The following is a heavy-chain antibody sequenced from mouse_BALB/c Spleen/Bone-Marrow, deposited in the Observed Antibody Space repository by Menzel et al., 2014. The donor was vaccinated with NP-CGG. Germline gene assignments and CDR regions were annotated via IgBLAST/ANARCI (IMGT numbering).Heavy chain of an antibody. CDR1: GFNIKDTY. V-gene: IGHV14-3*02. Sequence: EVQLQQSGAELVKPGASVKLSCTASGFNIKDTYMHWVMQRPEQGLEWIGRIDPANGNTKYDPKFQGKATITADTSSNTAYLQLSSLTSEDTAVYYCALLLRYYAMDYWGQGTSVTVSS. CDR3: ALLLRYYAMDY. CDR2: IDPANGNT. D-gene: IGHD1-1*01. J-gene: IGHJ4*01.